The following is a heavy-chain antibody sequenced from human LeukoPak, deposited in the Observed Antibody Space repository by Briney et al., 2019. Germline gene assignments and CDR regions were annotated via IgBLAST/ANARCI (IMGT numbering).Heavy chain of an antibody. CDR2: IYSGGST. CDR1: GFTVSSNY. Sequence: GGSLRLSCAASGFTVSSNYMSWVRQAPGKGLEWVSVIYSGGSTYYADSAKGRFTISRDNSKNTLYLQMNGLRADDTAVYYCLCYYASATFYWGQGTLVTVSS. V-gene: IGHV3-53*05. J-gene: IGHJ4*02. CDR3: LCYYASATFY. D-gene: IGHD3-10*01.